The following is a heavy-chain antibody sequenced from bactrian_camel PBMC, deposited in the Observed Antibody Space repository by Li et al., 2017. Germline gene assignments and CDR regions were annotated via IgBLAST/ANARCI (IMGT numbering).Heavy chain of an antibody. V-gene: IGHV3S1*01. Sequence: HVQLVESGGGSVQAGESLRPSCAGAEYSFSRFWAWFRQAPGKQREPVASIYTRGRGEYYSDSVKGRFTISLDNAKNMVYLEMNSLKPEDTAVYYCAAGTTWSPQWLSLLRSTDFAYWGQGTQVTVS. CDR2: IYTRGRGE. CDR3: AAGTTWSPQWLSLLRSTDFAY. CDR1: EYSFSRFW. J-gene: IGHJ6*01. D-gene: IGHD3*01.